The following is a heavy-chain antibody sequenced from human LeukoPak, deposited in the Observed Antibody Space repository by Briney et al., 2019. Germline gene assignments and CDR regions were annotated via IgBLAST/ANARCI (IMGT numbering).Heavy chain of an antibody. CDR1: GLTFSSYS. CDR3: ARATHDYGDYVDYYYYYGMDV. V-gene: IGHV3-21*01. Sequence: GGTLRLSCAASGLTFSSYSMNWVSQAPGKGLEWVSSISSISSYIYFAGSVKGRFTISRDNAKNSLYLQMNSLKAEDTAVYYCARATHDYGDYVDYYYYYGMDVWGKGTTVTVSS. CDR2: ISSISSYI. D-gene: IGHD4-17*01. J-gene: IGHJ6*04.